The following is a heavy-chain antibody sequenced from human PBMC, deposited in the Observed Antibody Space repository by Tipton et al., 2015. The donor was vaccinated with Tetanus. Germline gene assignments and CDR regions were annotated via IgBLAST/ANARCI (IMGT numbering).Heavy chain of an antibody. CDR2: IYQTDST. D-gene: IGHD3-3*01. V-gene: IGHV4-30-2*01. CDR3: VRGRGLGSYSFGFEH. J-gene: IGHJ4*02. Sequence: TLSLTCTVSGGLITTGGYSWGWSRQLPGQGLEWLGYIYQTDSTYYNPSVRSRLTPSLQRTKNQVSLKLISVTAADTAVYFCVRGRGLGSYSFGFEHWGQGVLVTVSS. CDR1: GGLITTGGYS.